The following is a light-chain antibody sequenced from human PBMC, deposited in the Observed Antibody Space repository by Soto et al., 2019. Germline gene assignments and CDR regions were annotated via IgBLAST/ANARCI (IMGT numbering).Light chain of an antibody. Sequence: EIVLTQSPATLSLSPGEKATLSCRASQSVSSSYLAWYQQKPGQAPRLLIYGASSRATGIPDRFSGSGPGTDFTLTISRLEPEDFAVYYCQQYGSSPPNTFGQGTRLEIK. CDR3: QQYGSSPPNT. CDR2: GAS. CDR1: QSVSSSY. J-gene: IGKJ5*01. V-gene: IGKV3-20*01.